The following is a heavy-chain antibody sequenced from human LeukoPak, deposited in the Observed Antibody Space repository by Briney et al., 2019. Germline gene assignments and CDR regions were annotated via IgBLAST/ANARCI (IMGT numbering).Heavy chain of an antibody. CDR2: ISSSSSYI. V-gene: IGHV3-21*01. CDR1: GFTFSSYS. Sequence: GGSLRLSCAASGFTFSSYSMNWVRRAPGKGLEWVSSISSSSSYIYYADSVKGRFTISRDNAKNSLYLQMNSLRAEDTAVYYCARGSRYYYDSSALLEDYWGQGTLVTVSS. CDR3: ARGSRYYYDSSALLEDY. J-gene: IGHJ4*02. D-gene: IGHD3-22*01.